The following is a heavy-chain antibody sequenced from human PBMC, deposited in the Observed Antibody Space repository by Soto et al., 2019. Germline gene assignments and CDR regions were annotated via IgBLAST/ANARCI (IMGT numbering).Heavy chain of an antibody. CDR1: GFTFSGSA. CDR2: IRSKANSYAT. CDR3: TRLVVAGTLYYYSYMDV. Sequence: PGGSLRLSCAASGFTFSGSAMHWVRQASGKGLEWVGRIRSKANSYATAYAASVKGRFTISRDDSKNTAYLQMNSLKTEDTAVYYCTRLVVAGTLYYYSYMDVWGKGTRVTVP. J-gene: IGHJ6*03. D-gene: IGHD6-19*01. V-gene: IGHV3-73*01.